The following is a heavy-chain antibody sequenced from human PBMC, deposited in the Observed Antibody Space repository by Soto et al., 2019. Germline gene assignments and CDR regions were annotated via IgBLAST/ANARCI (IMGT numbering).Heavy chain of an antibody. Sequence: GGSLRLSCSASGFTFSSYAMHWVRQAPGKGLEYVSAISSNGGSTYYADSVKGRFTISRDNSKNTLYLQMSSLRAEDTAVYYCVKDRGCSSTSCYLGAYYYYGMDVWGQGTTVTVSS. CDR1: GFTFSSYA. D-gene: IGHD2-2*01. V-gene: IGHV3-64D*08. CDR3: VKDRGCSSTSCYLGAYYYYGMDV. J-gene: IGHJ6*02. CDR2: ISSNGGST.